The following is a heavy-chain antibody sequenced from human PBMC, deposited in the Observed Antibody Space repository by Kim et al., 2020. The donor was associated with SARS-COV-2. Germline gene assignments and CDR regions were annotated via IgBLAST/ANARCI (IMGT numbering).Heavy chain of an antibody. CDR2: ISYSGSS. J-gene: IGHJ6*02. Sequence: SETLSLTCTVSGGSISSYYWSWIRQPPGKGLEWIGYISYSGSSNYNPSLKSRVTISEDTSKNQFSLKVSSVTAADTAVYYCARAKRLRYFDHYGMDVWGQGTTVTVSS. D-gene: IGHD3-9*01. CDR1: GGSISSYY. V-gene: IGHV4-59*13. CDR3: ARAKRLRYFDHYGMDV.